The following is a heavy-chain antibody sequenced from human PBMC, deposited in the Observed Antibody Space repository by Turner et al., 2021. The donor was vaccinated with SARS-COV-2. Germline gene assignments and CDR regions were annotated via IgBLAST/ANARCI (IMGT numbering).Heavy chain of an antibody. Sequence: EVQLVESGGGLVQPGWSLRLSCAASGFTFSSYWMSWVRQAPGKGLEWVANIKQVGSEKYYVDSVKGRFTISRDNAKNSLYLQMNSLRAEDTAVYYCARLHTSSWYFDYWGQGTLVTVSS. CDR3: ARLHTSSWYFDY. D-gene: IGHD6-13*01. CDR2: IKQVGSEK. J-gene: IGHJ4*02. CDR1: GFTFSSYW. V-gene: IGHV3-7*03.